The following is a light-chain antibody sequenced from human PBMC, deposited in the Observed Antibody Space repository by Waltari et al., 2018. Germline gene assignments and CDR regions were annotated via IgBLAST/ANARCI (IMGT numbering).Light chain of an antibody. Sequence: SSELTQDPAVSVAMGQTVRITCQGDSLRSYYASWYKQRPGQAPILVIYDKNNRPSGVPDRVSGSRSHNTGSLTITGAQAEDEASYYCHSRDASGVAGSFGGGTKLTVL. CDR2: DKN. V-gene: IGLV3-19*01. CDR1: SLRSYY. J-gene: IGLJ2*01. CDR3: HSRDASGVAGS.